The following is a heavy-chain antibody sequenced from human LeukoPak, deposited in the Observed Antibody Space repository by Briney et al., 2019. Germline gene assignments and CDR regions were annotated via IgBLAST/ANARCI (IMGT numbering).Heavy chain of an antibody. CDR1: GYTFTSYA. Sequence: ASVKVSCKASGYTFTSYAMNWVRQAPGQGPEWMGWINTNTGNPTYAQGFTGRFVFSLDTSVSTAYLQISSLKAEDTAVYYCARASGNHYYDFWSGYYHGYYYYGMDVWGQGTTVTVSS. V-gene: IGHV7-4-1*02. D-gene: IGHD3-3*01. CDR2: INTNTGNP. CDR3: ARASGNHYYDFWSGYYHGYYYYGMDV. J-gene: IGHJ6*02.